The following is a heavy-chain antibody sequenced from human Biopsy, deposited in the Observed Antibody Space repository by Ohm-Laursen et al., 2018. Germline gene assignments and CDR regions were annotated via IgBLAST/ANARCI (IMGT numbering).Heavy chain of an antibody. CDR3: ARGSSEFKLDV. CDR1: GESSSGYF. Sequence: VTLSLTCAVNGESSSGYFWHWIRQPPGKGLEWIGEINQSGSTKYNPSLKRRATLTADSSNSQFSLRLTSATAADTAIDYCARGSSEFKLDVWGQGTTVTVSS. CDR2: INQSGST. V-gene: IGHV4-34*01. D-gene: IGHD2-15*01. J-gene: IGHJ6*02.